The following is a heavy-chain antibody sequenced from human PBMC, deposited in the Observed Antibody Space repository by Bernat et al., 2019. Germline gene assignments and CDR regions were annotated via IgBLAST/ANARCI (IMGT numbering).Heavy chain of an antibody. CDR2: ISYDRSNK. D-gene: IGHD6-13*01. CDR1: GFTFSSYA. V-gene: IGHV3-30-3*01. Sequence: QVQLVESGGGVVQPGRSLRLSCAASGFTFSSYAMHWVRQAPGKGLEWVAVISYDRSNKYYADSVKGRFTISRDNSKNTLYLQMNSLRAEDTAVYYCARVAAAAGTKYYYYYGMDVWGQGTTVTVSS. J-gene: IGHJ6*02. CDR3: ARVAAAAGTKYYYYYGMDV.